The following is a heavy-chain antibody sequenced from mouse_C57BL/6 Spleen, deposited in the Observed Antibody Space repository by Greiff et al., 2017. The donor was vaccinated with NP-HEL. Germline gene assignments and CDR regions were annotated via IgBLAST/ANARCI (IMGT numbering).Heavy chain of an antibody. D-gene: IGHD2-3*01. CDR1: GCSFTDYN. CDR3: APFYDGYYAWFAY. CDR2: INPNYGTT. V-gene: IGHV1-39*01. Sequence: EVKVVESGPELVKPGASVKISCKASGCSFTDYNMNWVKQSNGKSLEWIGVINPNYGTTSYNQKFKGKATLTVDQSSSTAYMQLNSLTSEDSAVYYCAPFYDGYYAWFAYWGQGTLVTVSA. J-gene: IGHJ3*01.